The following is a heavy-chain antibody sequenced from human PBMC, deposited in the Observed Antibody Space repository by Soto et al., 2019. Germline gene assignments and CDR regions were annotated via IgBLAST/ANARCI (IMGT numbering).Heavy chain of an antibody. V-gene: IGHV3-74*01. CDR1: GFTFSSYW. Sequence: GGSLRLSCAASGFTFSSYWMHWVRQAPGKGLVWVSRINSDGSSTSYADSVKGRFTISRDNAKNTLYLQMNSLRAEDTAVYYCAAGYLGNPDFDYRGQGTLVTVSS. J-gene: IGHJ4*02. CDR2: INSDGSST. CDR3: AAGYLGNPDFDY. D-gene: IGHD7-27*01.